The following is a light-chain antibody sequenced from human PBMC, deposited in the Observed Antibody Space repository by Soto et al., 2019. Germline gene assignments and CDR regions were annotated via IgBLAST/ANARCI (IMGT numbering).Light chain of an antibody. CDR1: QSVPKNY. CDR2: SPS. Sequence: EILLTQSPGTLSLSPGERATLSCRASQSVPKNYLAWYQQEPGQAPRLLIYSPSSRATGIPDRFSGSGSGTDFTLTISRLEPEDFAVYYCHQYATSPQTFGQGTKVGIK. J-gene: IGKJ1*01. CDR3: HQYATSPQT. V-gene: IGKV3-20*01.